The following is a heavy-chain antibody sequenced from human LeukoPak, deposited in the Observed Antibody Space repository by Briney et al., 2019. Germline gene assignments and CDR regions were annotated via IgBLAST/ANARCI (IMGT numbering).Heavy chain of an antibody. J-gene: IGHJ6*03. CDR3: AKDFWIAPPQRVSYYYMDV. CDR2: ISGSGGST. CDR1: GFTFTSYA. Sequence: PGGSLRLSCAASGFTFTSYAMRWVRQAPGKGLEWVSAISGSGGSTYYADSVKGRFTISRDNSKNTLYLQMNSLRAEDTAVYYCAKDFWIAPPQRVSYYYMDVWGKGTTVTVSS. V-gene: IGHV3-23*01. D-gene: IGHD6-6*01.